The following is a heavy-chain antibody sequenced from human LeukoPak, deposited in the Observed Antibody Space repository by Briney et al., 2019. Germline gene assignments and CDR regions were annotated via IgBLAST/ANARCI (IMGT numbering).Heavy chain of an antibody. J-gene: IGHJ6*03. D-gene: IGHD3-22*01. Sequence: ASVKVSCKASGGTFSSYAISWVRQAPGQRLEWMGGMIPIFGTANYAQKFQGRVTITADESPSTAYMEPVSLRSGAPAADYSSTAEYYYDSSGYWGGYYHYYYMDVWGKGTTVTVSS. CDR1: GGTFSSYA. V-gene: IGHV1-69*13. CDR3: STAEYYYDSSGYWGGYYHYYYMDV. CDR2: MIPIFGTA.